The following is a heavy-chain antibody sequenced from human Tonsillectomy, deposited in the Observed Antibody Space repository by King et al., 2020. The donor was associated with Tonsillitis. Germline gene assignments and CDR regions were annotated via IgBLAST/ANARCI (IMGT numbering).Heavy chain of an antibody. V-gene: IGHV4-59*01. J-gene: IGHJ4*02. Sequence: QLQESGPGLVKPSETLSLTCTVSGGSITSYYWSWIRQPPGKGLEWIGYIHNTGRTNYNPSLKSRVTISAHTSKNQLTLKLTSVTAADTAVYYCAREAGRGGLDYWGQGTPVTVSS. CDR1: GGSITSYY. CDR3: AREAGRGGLDY. CDR2: IHNTGRT. D-gene: IGHD2-15*01.